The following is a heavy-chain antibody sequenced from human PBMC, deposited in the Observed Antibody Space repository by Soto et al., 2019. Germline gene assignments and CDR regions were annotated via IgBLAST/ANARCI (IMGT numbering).Heavy chain of an antibody. Sequence: GGSLRLSCSASGFTFSSYAMHCVRQAPWKGLEYVSGISNNGGSTYYADSVKGRFTISRDNSKNTLYLQMSSLRAEDTAVYYCVPRVGPCSSSSLDYYYGMDVLGQGTSVTVSS. J-gene: IGHJ6*02. CDR1: GFTFSSYA. CDR3: VPRVGPCSSSSLDYYYGMDV. CDR2: ISNNGGST. V-gene: IGHV3-64D*06. D-gene: IGHD6-6*01.